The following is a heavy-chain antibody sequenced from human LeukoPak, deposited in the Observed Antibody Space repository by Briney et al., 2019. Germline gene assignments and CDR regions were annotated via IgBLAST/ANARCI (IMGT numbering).Heavy chain of an antibody. CDR2: ISSSSSTI. J-gene: IGHJ4*02. D-gene: IGHD5-18*01. CDR1: GFTFSSYS. Sequence: GGSLRLSCAASGFTFSSYSMNWVRQAPGKGLEWVSYISSSSSTIYYADSVKGRFTISRDNAKNSLYLQMNSLRAEDTAVYYCARGRQHADYWGQGTLVTVSS. CDR3: ARGRQHADY. V-gene: IGHV3-48*01.